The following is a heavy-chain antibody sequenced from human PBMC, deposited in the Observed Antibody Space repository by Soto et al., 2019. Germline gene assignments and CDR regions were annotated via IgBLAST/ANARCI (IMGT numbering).Heavy chain of an antibody. CDR3: ARVLTDSNGWYNCDY. J-gene: IGHJ4*02. D-gene: IGHD6-19*01. CDR1: GFTFSSYD. Sequence: GGSLRLSCAASGFTFSSYDMHWVRQATGKGLEWVSAIGTAGDTYYPGSVKGRFTISRENAKNSLYLQMNSLRAEDTAVYYCARVLTDSNGWYNCDYWGQGALVTVSS. CDR2: IGTAGDT. V-gene: IGHV3-13*01.